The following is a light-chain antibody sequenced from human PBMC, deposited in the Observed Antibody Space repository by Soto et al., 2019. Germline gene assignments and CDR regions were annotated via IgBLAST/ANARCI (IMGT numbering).Light chain of an antibody. CDR3: QSYDSSLSGV. Sequence: QSLLTQPPSVSGAPGQRVTISCTGSSSNIGAGYDVHWYQQLPGTVPKLLIYGNSNRPSGVPDRFSGSKSGTSASLAITGLQAEDEADYYCQSYDSSLSGVFGGGTKLTVL. V-gene: IGLV1-40*01. CDR2: GNS. J-gene: IGLJ3*02. CDR1: SSNIGAGYD.